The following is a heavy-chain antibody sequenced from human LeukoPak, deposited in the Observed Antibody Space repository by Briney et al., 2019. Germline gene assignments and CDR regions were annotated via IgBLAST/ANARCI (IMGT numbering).Heavy chain of an antibody. D-gene: IGHD6-6*01. V-gene: IGHV3-74*01. J-gene: IGHJ4*02. Sequence: GGSLRLSCTASGFSFSGHWMHWARHLPGKGLVWVSRISPTGSTTSYADSVKGRFTGSRDNAKNTLYLQVNNLRAEDTAVYYCARGPNSNWSGLDFWGQGTLLTVSS. CDR2: ISPTGSTT. CDR3: ARGPNSNWSGLDF. CDR1: GFSFSGHW.